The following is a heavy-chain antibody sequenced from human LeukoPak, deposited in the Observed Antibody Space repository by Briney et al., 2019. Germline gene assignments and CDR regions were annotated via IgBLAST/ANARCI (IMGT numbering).Heavy chain of an antibody. Sequence: GGSLRLSCAASGFTFNSHGMTWVRQAPGKGLEWVSYINNSSNSIYNADSVKGRFTISRDNDKNSVYLQMNSLRAEDTAVYYCARVDYPGAFDIWGQGTMVTVSS. J-gene: IGHJ3*02. D-gene: IGHD4-11*01. V-gene: IGHV3-48*01. CDR1: GFTFNSHG. CDR2: INNSSNSI. CDR3: ARVDYPGAFDI.